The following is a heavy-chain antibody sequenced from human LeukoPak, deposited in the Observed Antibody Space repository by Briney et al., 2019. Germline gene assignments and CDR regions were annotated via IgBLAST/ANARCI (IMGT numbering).Heavy chain of an antibody. J-gene: IGHJ6*03. CDR2: ISSPHNYI. CDR3: ARFCSSGSCPYYYHMDV. V-gene: IGHV3-21*01. Sequence: GGSLRLSCTASGFTFSTYGMLWVRQAPGKGLEWVSSISSPHNYIYYADSLKGRFTISRDNAKNSLYLQMNSPRAEDTAVYHCARFCSSGSCPYYYHMDVWGKGTTVTVSS. D-gene: IGHD2-15*01. CDR1: GFTFSTYG.